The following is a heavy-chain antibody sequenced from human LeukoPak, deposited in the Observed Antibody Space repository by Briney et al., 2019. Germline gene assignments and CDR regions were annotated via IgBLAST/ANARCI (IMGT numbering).Heavy chain of an antibody. V-gene: IGHV4-59*01. CDR1: GGSISSYF. Sequence: SETLSLTCSVSGGSISSYFWSWIRQAPGKGLEWVGYALYTGSTEYNPALKSRVTISLDTSANQFSLRLSCVTAADTAVYYCARDNGYSYGIDYWGQGRLVTVSS. CDR3: ARDNGYSYGIDY. J-gene: IGHJ4*02. CDR2: ALYTGST. D-gene: IGHD5-18*01.